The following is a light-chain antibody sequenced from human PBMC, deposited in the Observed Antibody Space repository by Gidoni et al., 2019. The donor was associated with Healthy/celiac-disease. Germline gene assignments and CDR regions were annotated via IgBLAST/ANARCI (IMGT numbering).Light chain of an antibody. V-gene: IGKV1-5*01. CDR1: QSISSW. CDR3: QQYNSFSLT. Sequence: DIQMTQSPSTLSASVGDRVTITCRASQSISSWLAWYQQKPGKAPKLLIYDASSLESGVPSRFSGSGSGTEFTLTISSLQPDDCATYYCQQYNSFSLTFGGXTKVEIK. CDR2: DAS. J-gene: IGKJ4*01.